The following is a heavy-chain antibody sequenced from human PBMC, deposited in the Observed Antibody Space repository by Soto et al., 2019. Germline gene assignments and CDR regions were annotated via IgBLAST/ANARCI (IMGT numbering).Heavy chain of an antibody. CDR1: GGSISSYY. Sequence: PSETLSLTCTVSGGSISSYYWSWIRQPPGKGLEWIGYIYYSGSTNYNPSLKSRVTISVDTSKNQFSLKLSSVTAADTAVYYCARGFYSSSWYWFDPWGQGTLVTVSS. V-gene: IGHV4-59*01. CDR2: IYYSGST. CDR3: ARGFYSSSWYWFDP. J-gene: IGHJ5*02. D-gene: IGHD6-13*01.